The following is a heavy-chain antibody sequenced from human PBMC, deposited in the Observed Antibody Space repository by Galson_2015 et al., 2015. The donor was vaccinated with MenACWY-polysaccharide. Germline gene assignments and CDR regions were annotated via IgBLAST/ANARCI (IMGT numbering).Heavy chain of an antibody. V-gene: IGHV3-7*03. CDR2: IKQDGSEK. CDR1: GFTFSSYA. J-gene: IGHJ4*02. Sequence: SLRLSCAASGFTFSSYAMHWVRQAPGKGLEWVANIKQDGSEKYYVDSVKGRFTISRDNAKTSLYLQMNSLRAEDTAMYYCASQTWTGYFDYWGQGILVTVSS. CDR3: ASQTWTGYFDY. D-gene: IGHD3-10*01.